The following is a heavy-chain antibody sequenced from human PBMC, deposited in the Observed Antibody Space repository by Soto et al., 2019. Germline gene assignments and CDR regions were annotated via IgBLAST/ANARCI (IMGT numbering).Heavy chain of an antibody. CDR2: IYSGGTT. V-gene: IGHV3-53*01. CDR3: ARGSGSLYYFHY. CDR1: GFNVSTNY. Sequence: GGSLRLSCAASGFNVSTNYMTWVRQAPGRGLEWVSVIYSGGTTYYADSVKGRFIISRDNFKNTLYLQMNNLRAEDTALYYCARGSGSLYYFHYWGQGTLVTVSS. D-gene: IGHD1-26*01. J-gene: IGHJ4*02.